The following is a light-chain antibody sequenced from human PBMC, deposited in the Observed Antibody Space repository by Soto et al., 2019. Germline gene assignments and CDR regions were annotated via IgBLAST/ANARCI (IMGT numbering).Light chain of an antibody. CDR1: QSVSSSY. J-gene: IGKJ2*01. CDR2: GAS. V-gene: IGKV3-20*01. CDR3: QQYGSSPLYT. Sequence: EIVLTQSPGTLSLSPGERATLSCRASQSVSSSYLGWYQQKPGQAPRLLIYGASSRDTGIPDRFSGSGSGTDFTLTTSSLEPEDFTVYYCQQYGSSPLYTFGQGTKLEIK.